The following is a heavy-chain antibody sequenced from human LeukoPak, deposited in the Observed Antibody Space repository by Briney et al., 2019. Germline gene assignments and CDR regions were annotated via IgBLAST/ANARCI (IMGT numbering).Heavy chain of an antibody. V-gene: IGHV4-39*01. Sequence: PSETLSLTCTVSSDSISSSSNYWGWIRQPPGKGLEWIGSVYYAGSTYYNPSPKSRVTISVDTSKNQFSLKLSSVTAADTAVYYCARMRIQLDYYYYMDVWGKGTTVTVSS. CDR3: ARMRIQLDYYYYMDV. CDR1: SDSISSSSNY. CDR2: VYYAGST. D-gene: IGHD5-18*01. J-gene: IGHJ6*03.